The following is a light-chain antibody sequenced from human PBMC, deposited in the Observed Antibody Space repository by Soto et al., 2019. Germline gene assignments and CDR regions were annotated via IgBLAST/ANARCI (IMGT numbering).Light chain of an antibody. CDR2: SAS. CDR3: LQLNRYPLT. J-gene: IGKJ4*01. Sequence: DIQLTQSPSFLSASVGDRVTITCRASQPISNYLAWYQQRPGEAPKLLIYSASTLQSGVPSRFSGSGSGSWTKFSLTISALQPEDFATYYCLQLNRYPLTFGGGTKVDI. CDR1: QPISNY. V-gene: IGKV1-9*01.